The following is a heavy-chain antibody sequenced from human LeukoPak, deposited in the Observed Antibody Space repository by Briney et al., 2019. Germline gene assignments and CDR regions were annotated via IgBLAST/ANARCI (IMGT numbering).Heavy chain of an antibody. D-gene: IGHD4-17*01. CDR2: VDYSGST. CDR1: GGXISSGGYY. V-gene: IGHV4-61*08. CDR3: AMQVGIYGDYNNWFDP. J-gene: IGHJ5*02. Sequence: SETLSLTCTVSGGXISSGGYYWNWVRQPPGKELEWIGNVDYSGSTRYNPSLKSRATMSLDSSKNQFSLRLTSVTAADMAVYYCAMQVGIYGDYNNWFDPWGQGARVTVSS.